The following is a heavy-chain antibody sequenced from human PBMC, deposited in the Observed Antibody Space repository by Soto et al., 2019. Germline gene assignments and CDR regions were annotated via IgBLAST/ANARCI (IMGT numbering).Heavy chain of an antibody. Sequence: WGSLRLSCAASGFTFSSYGMHGVLQAPGKGLERVAIISYDGGNKYYADSVKGRFTISRDNSKNTLYLQMNSLRAEDMAVYFCAKSQEIGTHFFDSWGQGTQVTVSS. V-gene: IGHV3-30*18. CDR2: ISYDGGNK. CDR1: GFTFSSYG. CDR3: AKSQEIGTHFFDS. D-gene: IGHD6-13*01. J-gene: IGHJ4*02.